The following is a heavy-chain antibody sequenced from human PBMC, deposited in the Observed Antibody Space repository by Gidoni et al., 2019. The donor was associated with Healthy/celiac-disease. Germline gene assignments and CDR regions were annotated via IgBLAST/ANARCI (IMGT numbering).Heavy chain of an antibody. CDR1: GFTFSSYA. D-gene: IGHD6-13*01. V-gene: IGHV3-33*01. CDR2: IWYDGSNK. Sequence: QVQLVESGGGVVQPGRSLRLPCATSGFTFSSYAMHWVRQAPGKGLEWVALIWYDGSNKYYADSVKGRFTISRDNSRNTLYLQMDSLRAEDTAVYYCARGTPLYSSSWYVIYWGQGTLVTVSS. CDR3: ARGTPLYSSSWYVIY. J-gene: IGHJ4*02.